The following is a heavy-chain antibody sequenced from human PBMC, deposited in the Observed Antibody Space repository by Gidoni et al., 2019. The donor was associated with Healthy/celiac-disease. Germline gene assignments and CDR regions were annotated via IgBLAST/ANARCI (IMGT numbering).Heavy chain of an antibody. CDR1: GFTFSSYG. D-gene: IGHD5-18*01. J-gene: IGHJ6*02. Sequence: QVQLVESGGGVVQPGRSLRLSCAASGFTFSSYGMHWVRQAPGKGLEWVAVIWYDGSNKYYADSVKGRFTISRDNSKNTLYLQMNSLRAEDTAVYYCARDLGIQLWASYYYGMDVWGQGTTVTVSS. V-gene: IGHV3-33*01. CDR2: IWYDGSNK. CDR3: ARDLGIQLWASYYYGMDV.